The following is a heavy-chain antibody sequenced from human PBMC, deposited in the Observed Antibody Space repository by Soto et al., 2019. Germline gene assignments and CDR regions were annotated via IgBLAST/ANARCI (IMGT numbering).Heavy chain of an antibody. D-gene: IGHD5-18*01. CDR3: ARDQFDSYGPKGGLDY. Sequence: ASVKVSCKVSGYTLTELSMHWVRQAPGKGLEWMGGFDPEDGETIYAQKFQGRVTMTEDTSTDTAYMELSSLRSDDTAVYYCARDQFDSYGPKGGLDYWGQGTLVTVSS. J-gene: IGHJ4*02. CDR1: GYTLTELS. V-gene: IGHV1-24*01. CDR2: FDPEDGET.